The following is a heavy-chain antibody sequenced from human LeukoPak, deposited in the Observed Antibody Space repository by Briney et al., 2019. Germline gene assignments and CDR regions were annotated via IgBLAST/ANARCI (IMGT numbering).Heavy chain of an antibody. CDR2: IYSGGST. V-gene: IGHV3-66*01. CDR3: TTPHYSSNWYAYDY. Sequence: GGSLRLSCAASGFTVSSNYMSWVRQAPGKGLEWVSVIYSGGSTYYADSVKGRFTISRDNSKNTLYLQMNSLRAEDTAVYYCTTPHYSSNWYAYDYWGQGTLVTVSS. D-gene: IGHD6-13*01. J-gene: IGHJ4*02. CDR1: GFTVSSNY.